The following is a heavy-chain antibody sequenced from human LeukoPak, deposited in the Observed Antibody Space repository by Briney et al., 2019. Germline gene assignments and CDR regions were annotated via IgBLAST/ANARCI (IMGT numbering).Heavy chain of an antibody. CDR1: GFTFSSYG. D-gene: IGHD5-18*01. CDR2: IRYDGSNK. CDR3: AKSPARGGYSYGYGLDY. Sequence: GGSLRLSCAASGFTFSSYGMHWVRQAPGKGLEWVAFIRYDGSNKYYADSVKGRFTISRDNSKNTLYLQMNSLRAEDTAVYYCAKSPARGGYSYGYGLDYWGQGTLVTVSS. J-gene: IGHJ4*02. V-gene: IGHV3-30*02.